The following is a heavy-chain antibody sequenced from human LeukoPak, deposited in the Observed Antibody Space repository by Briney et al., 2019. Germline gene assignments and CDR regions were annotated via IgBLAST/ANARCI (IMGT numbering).Heavy chain of an antibody. J-gene: IGHJ5*02. D-gene: IGHD6-13*01. V-gene: IGHV2-5*01. Sequence: SGPTLVKPTQTLTLTCTFSGFSLSTSGVGVGWIRQPPGKALEWLALIYWNDDKRYSPSLKSRLTITKDTSKSQVVLTMTNMDPVDTATYYCAHRGSSSWTEYNWFDPWGQGTLVTVSS. CDR1: GFSLSTSGVG. CDR3: AHRGSSSWTEYNWFDP. CDR2: IYWNDDK.